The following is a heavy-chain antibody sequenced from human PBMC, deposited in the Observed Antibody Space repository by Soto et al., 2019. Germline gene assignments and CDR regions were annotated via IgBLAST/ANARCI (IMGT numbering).Heavy chain of an antibody. Sequence: GESLKISCAASGFTFSSYSMNWVRQAPGKGLEWVSYISSSSGTIYYADSVKGRFTISRDNAKNSLYLQMNSLRDEDTAVYYCARIDASDYYYYGMDVWGQGTTVTVSS. V-gene: IGHV3-48*02. D-gene: IGHD2-2*01. CDR2: ISSSSGTI. J-gene: IGHJ6*02. CDR1: GFTFSSYS. CDR3: ARIDASDYYYYGMDV.